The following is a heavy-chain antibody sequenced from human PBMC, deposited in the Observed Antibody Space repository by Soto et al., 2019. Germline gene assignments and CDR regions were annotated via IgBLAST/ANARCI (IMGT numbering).Heavy chain of an antibody. J-gene: IGHJ6*02. Sequence: GGSLRLSCAASGFTFSSYSMNWVRQAPGKGLEWVSYISSSSTIYYADSVKGRFTISRDNAKNSLYLQMNSLRAEDTAVYYCARADSGYAHGYYYYGMDVWGQGTTVTVSS. CDR1: GFTFSSYS. CDR2: ISSSSTI. V-gene: IGHV3-48*01. D-gene: IGHD5-12*01. CDR3: ARADSGYAHGYYYYGMDV.